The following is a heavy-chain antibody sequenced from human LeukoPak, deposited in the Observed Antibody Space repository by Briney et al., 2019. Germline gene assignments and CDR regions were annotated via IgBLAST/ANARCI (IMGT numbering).Heavy chain of an antibody. CDR2: INPNSGGT. J-gene: IGHJ4*02. D-gene: IGHD1-26*01. Sequence: ASVTVSCKASGYTFSTSGISWLRQAPGQGLEWMGWINPNSGGTNYAQKFQGRVTMTRDTSISTAYMELSRLRSDDTAVYYCAREGPIVGATHLVDYWGQGTLVTVSS. CDR1: GYTFSTSG. CDR3: AREGPIVGATHLVDY. V-gene: IGHV1-2*02.